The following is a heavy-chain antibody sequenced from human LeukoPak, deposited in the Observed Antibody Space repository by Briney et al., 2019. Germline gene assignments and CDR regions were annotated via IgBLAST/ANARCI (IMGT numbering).Heavy chain of an antibody. Sequence: GGSLRLSCAASGFTFSSYSMNWVRQAPGKGLEWVSYISSSSTIYYADSVKGRFTISRDNSKNTLYLQMNSLRAEDTAVYYCAQPRDYYDSSGYYFDYWGQGTLVTVSS. CDR2: ISSSSTI. CDR3: AQPRDYYDSSGYYFDY. V-gene: IGHV3-48*01. J-gene: IGHJ4*02. D-gene: IGHD3-22*01. CDR1: GFTFSSYS.